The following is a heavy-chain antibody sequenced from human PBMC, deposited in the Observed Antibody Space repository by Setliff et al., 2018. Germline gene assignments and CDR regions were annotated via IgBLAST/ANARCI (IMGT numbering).Heavy chain of an antibody. CDR2: IYYSGST. J-gene: IGHJ6*02. Sequence: PSETLSLTCTVSGGSISSHYWSWIRQPPGKGLEWIGSIYYSGSTNYNPSLKSRVTISVDTSKNQFSLKLSSVTAAETAVYYCARGFGYYYDSSGYYFHYGMDVWGQGTTVTVSS. D-gene: IGHD3-22*01. V-gene: IGHV4-59*11. CDR1: GGSISSHY. CDR3: ARGFGYYYDSSGYYFHYGMDV.